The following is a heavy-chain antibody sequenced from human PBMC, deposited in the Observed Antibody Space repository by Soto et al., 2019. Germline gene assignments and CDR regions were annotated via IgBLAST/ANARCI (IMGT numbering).Heavy chain of an antibody. CDR1: GYTLTELS. D-gene: IGHD3-3*01. V-gene: IGHV1-24*01. Sequence: ASVKVSCKVSGYTLTELSMHWVRQAPGKGLEWMGGFDPEDGETIYAQKFQGRVTMTEDTSTGTAYMELSSLRSEDTAVYYCATGSYDFWSGYPHDYYGMDVWGQGTTVTVSS. CDR2: FDPEDGET. CDR3: ATGSYDFWSGYPHDYYGMDV. J-gene: IGHJ6*02.